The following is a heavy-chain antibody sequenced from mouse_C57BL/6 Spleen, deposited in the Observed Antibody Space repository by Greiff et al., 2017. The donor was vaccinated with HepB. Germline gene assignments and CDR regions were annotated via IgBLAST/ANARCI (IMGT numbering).Heavy chain of an antibody. Sequence: VQLQQPGAELVKPGASVKLSCTASGFNIKDYYMHWVKQRTEQGLEWIGRIDPEDGETKYAPKFQGKATITADTSSNTAYLQLSSLTSEDTAVYYCARTAYYSNFYFDYWGQGTTLTVSS. CDR1: GFNIKDYY. CDR2: IDPEDGET. CDR3: ARTAYYSNFYFDY. D-gene: IGHD2-5*01. V-gene: IGHV14-2*01. J-gene: IGHJ2*01.